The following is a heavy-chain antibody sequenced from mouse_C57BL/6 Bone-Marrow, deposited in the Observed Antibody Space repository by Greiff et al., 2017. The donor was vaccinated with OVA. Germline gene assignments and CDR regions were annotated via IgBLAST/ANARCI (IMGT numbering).Heavy chain of an antibody. J-gene: IGHJ4*01. D-gene: IGHD2-12*01. CDR3: ARDFTTGGLYYYAMDY. CDR1: GYTFTSYW. CDR2: IDPSDSYT. Sequence: VQLQQPGAELVMPGASVKLSCKASGYTFTSYWMHWVKQRPGQGLEWIGEIDPSDSYTNYNQKFKGKSTLTVDKSSSTAYMQFSSLTSEDSAVYYCARDFTTGGLYYYAMDYWGQGTSVTVSS. V-gene: IGHV1-69*01.